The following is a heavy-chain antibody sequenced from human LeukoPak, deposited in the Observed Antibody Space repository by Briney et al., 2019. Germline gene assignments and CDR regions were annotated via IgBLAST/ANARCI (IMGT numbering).Heavy chain of an antibody. CDR2: IYTSGST. Sequence: SETLSLTCTVSGGSISSGSYYWSWIRQPAGKGLEWIGRIYTSGSTDYNPSLKSRVTLSVDTSKNQFSLKVSSVTAADTAVYYCARDIRSGSYSDFWGQGTLVTVSS. CDR3: ARDIRSGSYSDF. J-gene: IGHJ4*02. V-gene: IGHV4-61*02. D-gene: IGHD1-26*01. CDR1: GGSISSGSYY.